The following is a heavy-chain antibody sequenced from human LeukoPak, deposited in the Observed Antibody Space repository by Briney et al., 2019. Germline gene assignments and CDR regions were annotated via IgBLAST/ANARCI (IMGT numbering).Heavy chain of an antibody. CDR1: GYTFTSYY. CDR3: ASGTYYGSGSYYEYYYYMDV. V-gene: IGHV1-46*01. D-gene: IGHD3-10*01. Sequence: ASVKVSCKASGYTFTSYYMHWVRQAPGQGLEWMGIINPSGGSTSYAQKFQGRVTMTRDMSTSTVYMELSSLRSEDTAVYYCASGTYYGSGSYYEYYYYMDVWGKGTTVTVSS. J-gene: IGHJ6*03. CDR2: INPSGGST.